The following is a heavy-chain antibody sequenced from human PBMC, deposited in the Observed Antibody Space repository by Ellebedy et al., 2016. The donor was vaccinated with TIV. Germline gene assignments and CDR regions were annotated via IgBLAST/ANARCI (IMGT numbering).Heavy chain of an antibody. CDR3: ARRWREWPNWYFDL. D-gene: IGHD3-3*01. Sequence: AASVKVSCKASGYTFTSYGISWVRQAPEQGLEWMGGIIPIFGTANYAQKFQGRVTITADESTSTAYMELSSLRSEDTAVYYCARRWREWPNWYFDLWGRGTLVTVSS. CDR2: IIPIFGTA. J-gene: IGHJ2*01. V-gene: IGHV1-69*13. CDR1: GYTFTSYG.